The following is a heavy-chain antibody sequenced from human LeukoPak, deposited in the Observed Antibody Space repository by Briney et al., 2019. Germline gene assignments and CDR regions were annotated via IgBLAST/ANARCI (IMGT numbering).Heavy chain of an antibody. CDR2: ISGSGLSP. V-gene: IGHV3-23*01. Sequence: PGGSLRLSCAASGFTFSSYSMNWVRQAPGKGLEWVSAISGSGLSPYYAGAVKGRFTISRDNSKNTLYPQMNSLRAEDTAVYYCAKGSQSSSWNFDYWGQGTLVTVSS. CDR3: AKGSQSSSWNFDY. J-gene: IGHJ4*02. CDR1: GFTFSSYS. D-gene: IGHD6-13*01.